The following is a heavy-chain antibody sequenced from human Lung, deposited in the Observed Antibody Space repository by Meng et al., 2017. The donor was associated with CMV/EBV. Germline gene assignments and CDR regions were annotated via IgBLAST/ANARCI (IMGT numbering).Heavy chain of an antibody. CDR3: AKDLLLFGGANAYFDY. V-gene: IGHV3-30*02. J-gene: IGHJ4*02. D-gene: IGHD3-16*01. CDR2: IRHDGTNK. Sequence: GESLKISCAASGFTFDNYGMHWVRQTPGKGLEWVAFIRHDGTNKYYGDSVKGRFTISRDNSKNTVFLQMNSLRPEETAVYYCAKDLLLFGGANAYFDYWGQGTLVXDSS. CDR1: GFTFDNYG.